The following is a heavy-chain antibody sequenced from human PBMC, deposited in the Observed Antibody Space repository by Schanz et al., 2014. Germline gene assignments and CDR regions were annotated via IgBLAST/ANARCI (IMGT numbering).Heavy chain of an antibody. CDR1: GFTFSDYW. CDR2: IKHDGSVR. Sequence: EVQLVASGGGLVQPGGSLRLSCPASGFTFSDYWMSWVRQAPGKGPGWVANIKHDGSVRDYVDSVEGRFAISRDNAKRSLFLQMNSLRVEDTAGYFCVSQTGSTDYWGQGTLVTVSS. CDR3: VSQTGSTDY. V-gene: IGHV3-7*02. J-gene: IGHJ4*02. D-gene: IGHD6-13*01.